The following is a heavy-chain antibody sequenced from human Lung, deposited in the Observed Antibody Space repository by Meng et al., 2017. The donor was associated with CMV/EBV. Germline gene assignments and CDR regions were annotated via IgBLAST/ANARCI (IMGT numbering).Heavy chain of an antibody. CDR3: AGDKGWSGYDV. CDR1: GYTFTDYY. Sequence: QVQLVQSGAEVKKPXXSXKLSCKASGYTFTDYYIHWVRQAPGQGLEWMGWINLNSGGTHDSQNFQGRVTMTTNTSISTAYMELSRLTSDDTAVYYCAGDKGWSGYDVWGQGTMVTV. D-gene: IGHD3-3*01. V-gene: IGHV1-2*02. CDR2: INLNSGGT. J-gene: IGHJ3*01.